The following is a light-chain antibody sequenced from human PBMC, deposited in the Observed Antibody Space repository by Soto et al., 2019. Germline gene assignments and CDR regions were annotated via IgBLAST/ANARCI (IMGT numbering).Light chain of an antibody. V-gene: IGKV1-9*01. CDR3: QQLKS. J-gene: IGKJ3*01. CDR1: QAFSSY. CDR2: AVS. Sequence: DVQLTQSPSFLSASVGDRVTITCRASQAFSSYLACYQQKPGKAPNLLIYAVSTLQSGVPSRFSGSGSGTEFTLTINSLQPEDFATYFCQQLKSFGSGTKVDIK.